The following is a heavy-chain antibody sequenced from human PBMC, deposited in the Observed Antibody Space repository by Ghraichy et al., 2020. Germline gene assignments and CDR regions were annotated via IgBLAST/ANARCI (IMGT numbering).Heavy chain of an antibody. Sequence: GSLRLSCAASGFTFSSYAMHWVRQAPGKGLEWVAVISYDGSNKYYADSVKGRFTISRDNSKNTLYLQMNSLRAEDTAVYYCARDSDCSGGSCYSRGVMAYYYYGMDVWGQGTTVTVSS. D-gene: IGHD2-15*01. CDR3: ARDSDCSGGSCYSRGVMAYYYYGMDV. CDR2: ISYDGSNK. J-gene: IGHJ6*02. CDR1: GFTFSSYA. V-gene: IGHV3-30-3*01.